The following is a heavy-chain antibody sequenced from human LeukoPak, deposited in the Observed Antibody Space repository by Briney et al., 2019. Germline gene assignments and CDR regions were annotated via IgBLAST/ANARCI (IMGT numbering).Heavy chain of an antibody. CDR2: INPSGGST. Sequence: ASVKVSCKASGYTFTGYYMHWVRQAPGQGLEWMGIINPSGGSTSYAQKFQGRVTMTRDTSTSTVYMELSSLRSEDTAVYYCARARYPDSSGYYYFGYWGQGTLVTVSS. CDR1: GYTFTGYY. CDR3: ARARYPDSSGYYYFGY. D-gene: IGHD3-22*01. J-gene: IGHJ4*02. V-gene: IGHV1-46*01.